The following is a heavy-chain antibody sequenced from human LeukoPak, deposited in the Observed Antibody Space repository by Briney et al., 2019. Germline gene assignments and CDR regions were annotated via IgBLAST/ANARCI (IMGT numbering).Heavy chain of an antibody. CDR3: RGDSSGYYSDYGMDV. J-gene: IGHJ6*02. D-gene: IGHD3-22*01. CDR1: GFTFGDYA. CDR2: IRSKAYGETT. V-gene: IGHV3-49*04. Sequence: GGSLRLSCTASGFTFGDYAMSWVRQAPGKGREWVSFIRSKAYGETTEYAASVKGRFTISRDDSKSIDYLKMNSLKTEDTAVYYCRGDSSGYYSDYGMDVWGQGTTVTVSS.